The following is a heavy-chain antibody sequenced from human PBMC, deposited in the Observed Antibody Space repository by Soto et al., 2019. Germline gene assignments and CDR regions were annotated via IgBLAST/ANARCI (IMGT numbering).Heavy chain of an antibody. CDR2: IYHSGST. V-gene: IGHV4-38-2*01. D-gene: IGHD3-10*01. CDR3: ARAPLRWFGELLSHNWFDP. CDR1: GYSISSGYY. J-gene: IGHJ5*02. Sequence: PSETLSLTCAVSGYSISSGYYLGWILQPPGKGLEWIGSIYHSGSTYYNPSLKSRVTISVDTSKNQFSLKLSSVTAADTAVYYCARAPLRWFGELLSHNWFDPWGQGTLVTVSS.